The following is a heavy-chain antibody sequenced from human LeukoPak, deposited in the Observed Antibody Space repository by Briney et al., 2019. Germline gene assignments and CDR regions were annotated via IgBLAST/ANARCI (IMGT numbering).Heavy chain of an antibody. CDR3: ARAVLLWFGEFTDSNWFDP. CDR1: GGSISSYY. CDR2: IYTSRST. V-gene: IGHV4-4*07. Sequence: PSETLSLTCTVSGGSISSYYWSWIRQPAGKGLEWIGRIYTSRSTNYNPSLKSRVTMSVDTSKNQFSLKLSSVTAADTAVYYCARAVLLWFGEFTDSNWFDPWGQETLVSVST. D-gene: IGHD3-10*01. J-gene: IGHJ5*02.